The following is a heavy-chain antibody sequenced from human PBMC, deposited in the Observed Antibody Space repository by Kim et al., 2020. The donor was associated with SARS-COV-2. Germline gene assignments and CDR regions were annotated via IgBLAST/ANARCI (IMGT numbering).Heavy chain of an antibody. Sequence: GGSLRLSCAASGFTFSDYYMSWIRQAPGKGLEWVSYISDSGSTIYYADSVKGRFTISRYNAKNSLFLQMNSLRAEDTAVYYCARGSYYDILTAYYSYYFDYWGQGTLVTVSS. V-gene: IGHV3-11*01. CDR2: ISDSGSTI. D-gene: IGHD3-9*01. CDR3: ARGSYYDILTAYYSYYFDY. CDR1: GFTFSDYY. J-gene: IGHJ4*02.